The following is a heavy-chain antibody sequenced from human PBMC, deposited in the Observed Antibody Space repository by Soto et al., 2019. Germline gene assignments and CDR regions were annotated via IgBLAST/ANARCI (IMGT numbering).Heavy chain of an antibody. CDR2: IIPIFGTA. V-gene: IGHV1-69*13. CDR3: ARDSRYYYDSSGYGPYAFDI. D-gene: IGHD3-22*01. CDR1: GGTFSSYA. J-gene: IGHJ3*02. Sequence: SVKVSCKASGGTFSSYAISWVRQAPGQGLEWMGGIIPIFGTANYAQKFQGRVTITADESTSTAYMELSSLRSEDTAVYYCARDSRYYYDSSGYGPYAFDIWGQGTMVSVSS.